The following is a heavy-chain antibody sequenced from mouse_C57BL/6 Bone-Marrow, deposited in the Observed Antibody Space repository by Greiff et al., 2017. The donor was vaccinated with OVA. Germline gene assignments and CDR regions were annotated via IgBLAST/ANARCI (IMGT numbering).Heavy chain of an antibody. V-gene: IGHV1-15*01. D-gene: IGHD2-1*01. Sequence: VKLVESGAELVRPGASVTLSCKASGYTFTDYEMHWVKQTPVHGLEWIGAIDPETGGTAYNQKFKGKAILTADKSSSTAYMELRSLTSEDSAVYYCTPTLYYSMRGQGTSVTVSS. CDR1: GYTFTDYE. CDR3: TPTLYYSM. J-gene: IGHJ4*01. CDR2: IDPETGGT.